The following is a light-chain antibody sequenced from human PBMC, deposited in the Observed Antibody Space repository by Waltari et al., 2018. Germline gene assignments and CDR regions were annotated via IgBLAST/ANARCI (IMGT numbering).Light chain of an antibody. V-gene: IGKV3-20*01. CDR3: QNHERLPAT. J-gene: IGKJ1*01. CDR1: QNIGRY. CDR2: EAS. Sequence: EIVLTQSPGTLSLSPGERATLSCRASQNIGRYLVWYQQKPGQAPRLLIYEASRRATCIPDRFSGSGSGTEFSLTISRLEPEDFAVYYCQNHERLPATFGQGTKVEIK.